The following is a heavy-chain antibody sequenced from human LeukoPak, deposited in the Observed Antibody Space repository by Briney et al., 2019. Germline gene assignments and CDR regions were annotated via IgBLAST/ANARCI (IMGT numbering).Heavy chain of an antibody. Sequence: GGSLRLSCAASGFTVSSNYMSWVRQAPGKGLEWVSVIYSGGSTYYADSVKGRFTISRDNSKNTLYLQMNSLRAEDTAVYYCARLDYGYREDAFDIWGQGTMVTVSS. CDR1: GFTVSSNY. CDR2: IYSGGST. J-gene: IGHJ3*02. D-gene: IGHD4-17*01. CDR3: ARLDYGYREDAFDI. V-gene: IGHV3-66*01.